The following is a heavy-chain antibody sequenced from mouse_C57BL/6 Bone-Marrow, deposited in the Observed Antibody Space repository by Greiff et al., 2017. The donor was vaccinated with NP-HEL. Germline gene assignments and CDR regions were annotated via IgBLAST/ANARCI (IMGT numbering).Heavy chain of an antibody. J-gene: IGHJ4*01. CDR2: INRDGGST. D-gene: IGHD2-4*01. CDR3: ARRSTMITAAPLDY. V-gene: IGHV5-2*03. Sequence: EVKLMESGGGLVQPGASLKLSCESNEYAFPSHDMSWVRQTPEKRLELVAAINRDGGSTYYPDTMERRFIITRDNTTNTTYLQMSSLTAEDTALYYCARRSTMITAAPLDYWGQGTSVTVSS. CDR1: EYAFPSHD.